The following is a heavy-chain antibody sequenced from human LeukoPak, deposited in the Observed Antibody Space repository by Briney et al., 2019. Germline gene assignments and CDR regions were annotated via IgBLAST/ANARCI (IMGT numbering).Heavy chain of an antibody. Sequence: SETLSLTCTVSGGSISSSSYYWGWIRQPPGKGLEWIGSIYYSGSTYYNPSLKSRVTISVDTSKNQFSLKLSSVTAADTAVYYCARVFYYGSGSRANFDYWGQGTLVTVSS. CDR1: GGSISSSSYY. V-gene: IGHV4-39*07. CDR3: ARVFYYGSGSRANFDY. CDR2: IYYSGST. J-gene: IGHJ4*02. D-gene: IGHD3-10*01.